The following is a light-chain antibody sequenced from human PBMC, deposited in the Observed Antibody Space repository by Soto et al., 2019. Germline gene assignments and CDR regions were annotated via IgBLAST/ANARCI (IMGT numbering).Light chain of an antibody. V-gene: IGLV2-14*01. CDR2: EVS. Sequence: QPVLTQPASVSGSPGQSITISCTGTSSDVGGYNYVSWYQHHPVKAPKLMIYEVSNRPSGVSDRFSGSRSGNTASLTISGLQAEDESDYYCISYTSSSTWVFGGGTKLTVL. CDR1: SSDVGGYNY. J-gene: IGLJ3*02. CDR3: ISYTSSSTWV.